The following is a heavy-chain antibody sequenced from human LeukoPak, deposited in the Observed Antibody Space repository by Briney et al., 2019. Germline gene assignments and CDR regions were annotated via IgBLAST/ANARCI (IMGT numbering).Heavy chain of an antibody. J-gene: IGHJ4*02. Sequence: GGSLRLSCSASGFTFSSYAMHWVRQAPGKGLEYVSAISSNGGSTYYADSVKGRFTISRDNSKNTLYLQMNSLRAEDTAVYYCAKDFYSSTSGGFDYWGQGTLVTVSS. CDR1: GFTFSSYA. D-gene: IGHD6-13*01. CDR3: AKDFYSSTSGGFDY. V-gene: IGHV3-64*04. CDR2: ISSNGGST.